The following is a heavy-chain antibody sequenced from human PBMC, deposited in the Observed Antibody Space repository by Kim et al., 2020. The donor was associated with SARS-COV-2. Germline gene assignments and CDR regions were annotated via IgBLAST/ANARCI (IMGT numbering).Heavy chain of an antibody. CDR2: ISYDGSNK. J-gene: IGHJ4*02. D-gene: IGHD1-26*01. V-gene: IGHV3-30*18. CDR1: YG. Sequence: YGMHWVRQAPGKGLEWVAVISYDGSNKYYADSVKGRFTISRDNSKNTLYLQMNSLRAEDTAVYYCAKARSIVGATHFDYWGQGTLVTVAS. CDR3: AKARSIVGATHFDY.